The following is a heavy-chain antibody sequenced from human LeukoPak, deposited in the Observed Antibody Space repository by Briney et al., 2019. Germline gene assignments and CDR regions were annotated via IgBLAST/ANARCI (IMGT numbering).Heavy chain of an antibody. J-gene: IGHJ6*02. Sequence: ASVKVSCKASGYTFTSYGIIWVRQAPGQGLEWMGWISAYNGNTNYAQKLQGRVTMTRDTSISTAYMELSSLRSDDTAVYYCARRFFDWPSMDVWGQGTTVTVSS. CDR1: GYTFTSYG. CDR3: ARRFFDWPSMDV. CDR2: ISAYNGNT. D-gene: IGHD3-9*01. V-gene: IGHV1-18*01.